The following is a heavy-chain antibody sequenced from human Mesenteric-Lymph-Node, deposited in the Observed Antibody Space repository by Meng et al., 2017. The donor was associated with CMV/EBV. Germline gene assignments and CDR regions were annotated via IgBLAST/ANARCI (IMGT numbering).Heavy chain of an antibody. CDR1: FTFNSYW. J-gene: IGHJ2*01. CDR3: ARTYCGGDCYYNWYFDL. Sequence: FTFNSYWMSWVRQAPGKGLEWVANIKQDGSEKYFVDSVKGRFTISRDNAKNSLYLQMNSLRAEDTAVYYCARTYCGGDCYYNWYFDLWGRGTLVTVSS. CDR2: IKQDGSEK. V-gene: IGHV3-7*04. D-gene: IGHD2-21*02.